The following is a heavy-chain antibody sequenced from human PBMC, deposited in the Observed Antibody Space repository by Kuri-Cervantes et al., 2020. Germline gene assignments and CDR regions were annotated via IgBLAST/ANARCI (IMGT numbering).Heavy chain of an antibody. J-gene: IGHJ3*02. CDR3: ARRNDILTGYYNLGAFDI. CDR1: GYSFTSYW. D-gene: IGHD3-9*01. CDR2: IYPGDSDT. Sequence: GESLKISCKGSGYSFTSYWIGWVRQMPGKGLEWMGIIYPGDSDTRYSPSFQGQVTISDDKSISTAYLQWSSLKASDTAMYYCARRNDILTGYYNLGAFDIWGQGTMVTVSS. V-gene: IGHV5-51*01.